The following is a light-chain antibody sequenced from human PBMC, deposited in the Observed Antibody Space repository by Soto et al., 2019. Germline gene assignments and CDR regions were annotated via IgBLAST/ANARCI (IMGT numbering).Light chain of an antibody. V-gene: IGKV1-6*02. Sequence: AIQMAQSPSSLSASVGDRVTITCRASQGIGNDVGWYQQKPGQAPKLLIYAAATLQSGVPSRFSGSRSGTDFILTISSLQPEDFATYYCLQDHNYPITFRGGTKVDIK. J-gene: IGKJ4*01. CDR3: LQDHNYPIT. CDR2: AAA. CDR1: QGIGND.